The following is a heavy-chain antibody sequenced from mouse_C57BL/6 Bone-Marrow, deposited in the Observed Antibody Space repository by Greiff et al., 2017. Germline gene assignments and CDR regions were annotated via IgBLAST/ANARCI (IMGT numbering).Heavy chain of an antibody. Sequence: VQLQESGAELARPGASVKLSCKASGYTFTSYGISWVKQRTGQGLEWIGEIYPRSGNTYYNEKFKGKATLTADKSSSTAYMELRSLTSEDSAVYFCARRLITTVVVDYWGQGTTLTVSS. CDR3: ARRLITTVVVDY. CDR2: IYPRSGNT. D-gene: IGHD1-1*01. CDR1: GYTFTSYG. J-gene: IGHJ2*01. V-gene: IGHV1-81*01.